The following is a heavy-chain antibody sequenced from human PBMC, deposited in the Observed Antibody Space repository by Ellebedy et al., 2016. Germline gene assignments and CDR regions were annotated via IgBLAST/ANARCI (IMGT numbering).Heavy chain of an antibody. CDR1: GGTFSSYA. CDR3: ARGLDEYYYDSSGPVPYYYYYGMDV. Sequence: ASVKVSCKASGGTFSSYAISWVRQAPGQGLEWMGIISPSGGSTNYAQKLQGRVTMTTDTSTSTVYMELSSLRSEDTAVYYCARGLDEYYYDSSGPVPYYYYYGMDVWGQGTTVTVSS. CDR2: ISPSGGST. D-gene: IGHD3-22*01. V-gene: IGHV1-46*01. J-gene: IGHJ6*02.